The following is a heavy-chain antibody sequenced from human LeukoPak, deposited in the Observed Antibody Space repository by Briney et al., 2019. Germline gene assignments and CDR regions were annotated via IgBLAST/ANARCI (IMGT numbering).Heavy chain of an antibody. CDR2: LFYTGNT. CDR1: GVSINTGDYY. J-gene: IGHJ4*02. CDR3: ARENIVSTRDFDY. D-gene: IGHD5/OR15-5a*01. Sequence: TSETLSLTCTVSGVSINTGDYYWTWIRQPPGKGLEWIVSLFYTGNTYYNPSLKTRVTISIDTSKNQFSLKLSSVTAADTAVYYCARENIVSTRDFDYWGQGTLVTVSS. V-gene: IGHV4-39*07.